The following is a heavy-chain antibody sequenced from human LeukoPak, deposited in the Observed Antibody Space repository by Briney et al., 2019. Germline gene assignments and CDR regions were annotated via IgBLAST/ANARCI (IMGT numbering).Heavy chain of an antibody. V-gene: IGHV1-18*01. CDR2: ISAYNGNT. J-gene: IGHJ4*02. CDR1: EYTFTAHD. D-gene: IGHD2-21*02. Sequence: ASVKVSCKASEYTFTAHDINWVRQAAGQGLEWMGWISAYNGNTNYAQKLQGRVTMTTDTSTSTAYMELRSLRSDDTAVYYCARGVVVTAISPLDYWGQGTLVTVSS. CDR3: ARGVVVTAISPLDY.